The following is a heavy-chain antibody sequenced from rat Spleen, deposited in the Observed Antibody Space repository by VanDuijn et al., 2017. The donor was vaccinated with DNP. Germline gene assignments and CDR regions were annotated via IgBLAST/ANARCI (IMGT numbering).Heavy chain of an antibody. CDR3: ADGYYDGYRFAY. V-gene: IGHV3-1*01. CDR2: ISYSGST. Sequence: EVQLQESGPGLVKPSQSLSLTCSVTGYSITSNYWGWIRKFPGNKMEWIGHISYSGSTNYNPSLKSRISITRDTSKNQFFLQLSSVTTEDTATYYCADGYYDGYRFAYWGQGTLVTVSS. J-gene: IGHJ3*01. CDR1: GYSITSNY. D-gene: IGHD1-12*03.